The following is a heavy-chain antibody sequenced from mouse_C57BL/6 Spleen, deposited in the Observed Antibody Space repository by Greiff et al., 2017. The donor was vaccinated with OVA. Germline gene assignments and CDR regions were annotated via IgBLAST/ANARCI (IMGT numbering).Heavy chain of an antibody. CDR3: ARYDYGTYYAMDY. Sequence: EVQLQQSGPELVKPGASVKISCKASGYTFTDYYMNWVKQSHGKSLEWIGDINPNNGGTSYNQKFKGKATLTVDKSSSTAYMELRSLTSEDSAVYYCARYDYGTYYAMDYWGQGTSGTVSS. J-gene: IGHJ4*01. CDR1: GYTFTDYY. D-gene: IGHD2-4*01. CDR2: INPNNGGT. V-gene: IGHV1-26*01.